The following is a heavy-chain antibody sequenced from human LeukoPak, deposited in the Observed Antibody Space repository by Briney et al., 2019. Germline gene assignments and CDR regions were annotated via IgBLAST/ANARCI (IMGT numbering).Heavy chain of an antibody. Sequence: GGSLRLSCAGSGITLSSYWMSWVRQAPGKGLEWVGNIKQDASEKYFVDSLRGRFTISRDDAKNSLYLQMNSLRAEDTAVYYCARESTSGWNVDYWGQGTLVTVSS. J-gene: IGHJ4*02. D-gene: IGHD6-19*01. CDR2: IKQDASEK. CDR3: ARESTSGWNVDY. V-gene: IGHV3-7*01. CDR1: GITLSSYW.